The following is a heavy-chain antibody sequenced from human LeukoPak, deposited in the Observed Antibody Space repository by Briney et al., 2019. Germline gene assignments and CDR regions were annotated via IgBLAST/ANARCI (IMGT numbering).Heavy chain of an antibody. D-gene: IGHD2-2*03. Sequence: GSLRLSCAASGFTFSSYAMHWVRQAPGKGLEWVAVISYDGSNKYYADSVKGRFTISRDNSKNTLYLQMNSLRAEDTAVYYCARGPDGYCSSASCQHYFDHWGQGTLVTVSS. CDR2: ISYDGSNK. J-gene: IGHJ4*02. CDR1: GFTFSSYA. CDR3: ARGPDGYCSSASCQHYFDH. V-gene: IGHV3-30*04.